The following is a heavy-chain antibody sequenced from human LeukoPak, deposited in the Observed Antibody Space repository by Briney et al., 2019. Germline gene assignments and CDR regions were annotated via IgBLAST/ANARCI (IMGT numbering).Heavy chain of an antibody. J-gene: IGHJ6*03. D-gene: IGHD1-26*01. CDR2: ISYDGSNK. Sequence: GRSLRLSCAASGFTFSSYAMHWVRQAPGKGLEWVAVISYDGSNKYYADSVKGRFTISRDNSKNTLYLQMNSLRAEDTAVYYCERGADYYYYYYMDVWGKGTTVTVSS. V-gene: IGHV3-30-3*01. CDR1: GFTFSSYA. CDR3: ERGADYYYYYYMDV.